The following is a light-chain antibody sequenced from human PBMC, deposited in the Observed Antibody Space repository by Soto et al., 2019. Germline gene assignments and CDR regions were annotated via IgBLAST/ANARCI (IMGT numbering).Light chain of an antibody. Sequence: DIQMTQSPSSLSASVGDRVTITCRASPGISNYLAWYQKKPGKVPRLLIYAASTLQSGVPSRFSGSGSGTDFTLTISSLQPEDVATYYCQKFNSAPYTFGQGTKLEIK. V-gene: IGKV1-27*01. CDR3: QKFNSAPYT. CDR1: PGISNY. J-gene: IGKJ2*01. CDR2: AAS.